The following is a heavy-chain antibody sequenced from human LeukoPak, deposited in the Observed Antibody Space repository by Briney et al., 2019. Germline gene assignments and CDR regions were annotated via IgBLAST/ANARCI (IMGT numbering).Heavy chain of an antibody. J-gene: IGHJ4*02. Sequence: GASVKVSCKASGYTFTGYYMHWVRQAPGQGLEWMGWINPNSGGTNYAQKFQGRVTMTTDTSTSTAYMELRSLRSDDTAVYYCAREQQLIRGDYWGQGTLVTVSS. V-gene: IGHV1-2*02. CDR2: INPNSGGT. D-gene: IGHD6-13*01. CDR3: AREQQLIRGDY. CDR1: GYTFTGYY.